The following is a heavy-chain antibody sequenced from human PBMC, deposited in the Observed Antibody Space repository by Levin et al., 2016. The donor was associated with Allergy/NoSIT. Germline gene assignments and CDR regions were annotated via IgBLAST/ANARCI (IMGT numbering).Heavy chain of an antibody. Sequence: WIRQPPGKGLEWVAVISYDGSNKYYADSVKGRFTISRDNSKNTLYLQMNSLRAEDTAVYYCARPNYYDSSGYYTGGYWGQGTLVTVSS. CDR2: ISYDGSNK. V-gene: IGHV3-30*04. D-gene: IGHD3-22*01. CDR3: ARPNYYDSSGYYTGGY. J-gene: IGHJ4*02.